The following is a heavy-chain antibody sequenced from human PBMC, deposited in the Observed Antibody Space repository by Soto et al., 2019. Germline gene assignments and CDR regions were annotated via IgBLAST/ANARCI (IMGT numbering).Heavy chain of an antibody. D-gene: IGHD2-15*01. CDR1: GFTFSSYG. Sequence: GGSLRLSCAASGFTFSSYGMHWVRQAPGKGLEWVAVIWYDGSNKYYADSVKGRFTISRDNSKNTLYLQMNSLRAEDTAVYYCARDGYCSGGSCHSAPVFDYWGQGTLVTVSS. V-gene: IGHV3-33*01. CDR2: IWYDGSNK. CDR3: ARDGYCSGGSCHSAPVFDY. J-gene: IGHJ4*02.